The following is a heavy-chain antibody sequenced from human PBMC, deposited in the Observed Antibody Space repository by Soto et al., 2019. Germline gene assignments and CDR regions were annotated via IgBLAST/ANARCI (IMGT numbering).Heavy chain of an antibody. CDR1: GGSISSYY. CDR3: AREGIVGATVGWFDP. V-gene: IGHV4-59*01. D-gene: IGHD1-26*01. J-gene: IGHJ5*02. Sequence: SETLSLTCTVSGGSISSYYWSWIRQPPGKGLEWIGYIYYSGSTNYNPSLKSRVTISVDTSKNQFSLKLSSVTAADTAVYYCAREGIVGATVGWFDPWGQGTLVTVSS. CDR2: IYYSGST.